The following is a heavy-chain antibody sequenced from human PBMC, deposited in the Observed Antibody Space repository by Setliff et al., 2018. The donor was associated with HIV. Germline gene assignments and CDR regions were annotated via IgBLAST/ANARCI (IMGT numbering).Heavy chain of an antibody. Sequence: SETLSLTCALYGGSFSGYYWSWIRQPPGKGLEWIGEINHSGSGNYNPSLTSRVTISLDTSKNQFSLKLSSVTAADTAVYYYARVLQYYDSGSYSEDYWGQGTLVTVSS. D-gene: IGHD3-10*01. V-gene: IGHV4-34*01. CDR2: INHSGSG. CDR3: ARVLQYYDSGSYSEDY. J-gene: IGHJ4*02. CDR1: GGSFSGYY.